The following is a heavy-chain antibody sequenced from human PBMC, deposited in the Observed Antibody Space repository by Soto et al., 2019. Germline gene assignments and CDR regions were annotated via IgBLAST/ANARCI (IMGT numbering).Heavy chain of an antibody. Sequence: PGGSLRLSCAASGFTFSSYSMNWVRQAPGKGLEWVSSISSSSSYIYYADSVKGRFTISRDNAKNSLYLQMNSLRAEDTAVYYCARGSFGAWYYFDYWGQGTLVTVSS. CDR1: GFTFSSYS. D-gene: IGHD2-21*02. J-gene: IGHJ4*02. CDR3: ARGSFGAWYYFDY. CDR2: ISSSSSYI. V-gene: IGHV3-21*01.